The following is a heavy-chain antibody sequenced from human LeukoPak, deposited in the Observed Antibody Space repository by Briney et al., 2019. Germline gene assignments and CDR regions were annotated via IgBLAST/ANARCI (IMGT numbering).Heavy chain of an antibody. CDR2: IYYSGST. V-gene: IGHV4-39*07. CDR1: GGSISSSSYY. Sequence: SETLSLTCTVSGGSISSSSYYWGWIRQPPGKGLEWIGSIYYSGSTYYNPSLKSRVTISLDTSKNQFSLKLSSVTAADTAVYYCARDWVKIAASRLDYWGQGTLVTVSS. J-gene: IGHJ4*02. D-gene: IGHD6-13*01. CDR3: ARDWVKIAASRLDY.